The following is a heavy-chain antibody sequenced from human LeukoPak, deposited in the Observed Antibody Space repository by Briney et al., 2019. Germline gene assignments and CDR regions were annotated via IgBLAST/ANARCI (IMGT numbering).Heavy chain of an antibody. CDR2: INKDGSAT. V-gene: IGHV3-43*02. D-gene: IGHD1-26*01. CDR1: GFTFDAYA. Sequence: PAGSLSLSCEASGFTFDAYAMHWVRQAPGQGLEWVSLINKDGSATYYADSVKGRFTISRDNSKNSLYLQMNSLRSEDTALYYCATWAFYHSLDVWGQGTTVTVSS. J-gene: IGHJ6*02. CDR3: ATWAFYHSLDV.